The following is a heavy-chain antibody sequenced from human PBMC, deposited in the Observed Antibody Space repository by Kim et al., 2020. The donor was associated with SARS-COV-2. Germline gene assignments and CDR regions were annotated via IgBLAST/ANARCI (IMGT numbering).Heavy chain of an antibody. CDR1: GFTFSSYA. Sequence: GGSLRLSCAASGFTFSSYAMHWVRQAPGKGLEWVAVISYDGSNKYYADSVKGRFTISRDNSKNTLYLQMNSLRPEDTAVYYCARDLGPPGAPGVYAIPPWPYYYYGMDVWGQGTTVTVSS. CDR2: ISYDGSNK. CDR3: ARDLGPPGAPGVYAIPPWPYYYYGMDV. V-gene: IGHV3-30*04. J-gene: IGHJ6*02. D-gene: IGHD2-8*01.